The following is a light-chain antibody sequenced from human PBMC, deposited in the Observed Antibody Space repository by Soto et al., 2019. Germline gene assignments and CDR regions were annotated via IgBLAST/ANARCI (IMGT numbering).Light chain of an antibody. J-gene: IGKJ1*01. Sequence: EIVLTQSPGTLSLSPGERATLSCRASQSLSNSYLAWYQQKPGQAPRLLIYGASSRATGIPDRFSGSGSGTDFTLTITGLEPEDFAVYYCQEYGSSRTFGQGTKVEIK. CDR3: QEYGSSRT. CDR2: GAS. V-gene: IGKV3-20*01. CDR1: QSLSNSY.